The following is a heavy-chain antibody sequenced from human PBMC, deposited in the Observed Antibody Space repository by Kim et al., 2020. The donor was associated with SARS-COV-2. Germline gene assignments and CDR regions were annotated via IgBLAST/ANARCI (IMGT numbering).Heavy chain of an antibody. CDR3: STPSCLHPSRNFD. D-gene: IGHD2-15*01. J-gene: IGHJ4*01. V-gene: IGHV4-39*01. Sequence: AETLSLTCTVSGGSISSSSYYWGCIRQPPGKCLEWIVSIYYSWSTYYNPSLKSRFTISLSPSKHPLSLNLISVPSADPSVYYCSTPSCLHPSRNFD. CDR1: GGSISSSSYY. CDR2: IYYSWST.